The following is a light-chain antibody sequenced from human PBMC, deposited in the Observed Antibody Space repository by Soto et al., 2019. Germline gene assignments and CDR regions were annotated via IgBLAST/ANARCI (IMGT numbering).Light chain of an antibody. V-gene: IGKV1-27*01. CDR3: QKYDTAPLT. CDR2: GAS. CDR1: RDISNY. J-gene: IGKJ4*01. Sequence: DIQVTLSPSSLSASLGDRVSITCRASRDISNYLAWYQQKPGQVPRLLISGASTLHSGVPSRFSGSGSGTDFTLTITSLQPEDIATYFCQKYDTAPLTFGGGTKVEI.